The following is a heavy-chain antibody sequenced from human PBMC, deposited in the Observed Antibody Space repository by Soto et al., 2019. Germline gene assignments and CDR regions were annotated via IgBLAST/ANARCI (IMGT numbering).Heavy chain of an antibody. J-gene: IGHJ6*03. Sequence: EVQLVESGGGLVQPGRSLRLSCAASGFTFDDYAMHWVRQAPGKGLEWVSGISWNSGSIGYADSVKGRFTISRDNAKNSLYLQMNSLRAEDTALYYCAKDSSSSSVYYCYYMDVWGKGTTVTVSS. CDR1: GFTFDDYA. V-gene: IGHV3-9*01. CDR3: AKDSSSSSVYYCYYMDV. CDR2: ISWNSGSI. D-gene: IGHD6-6*01.